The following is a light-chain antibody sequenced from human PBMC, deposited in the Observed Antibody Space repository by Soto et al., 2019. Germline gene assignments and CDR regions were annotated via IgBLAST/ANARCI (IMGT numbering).Light chain of an antibody. J-gene: IGKJ1*01. CDR3: QECSNWPPGT. CDR2: HAS. CDR1: QNVDNY. V-gene: IGKV3-11*01. Sequence: EIVLTQSPATLSLSPGERATLSCRASQNVDNYIAWYQQKPGQAPRLLIYHASSRATGIPARFRGSGSGTDFTLTISSLEPEAFPVYFCQECSNWPPGTFGQGTKVEVK.